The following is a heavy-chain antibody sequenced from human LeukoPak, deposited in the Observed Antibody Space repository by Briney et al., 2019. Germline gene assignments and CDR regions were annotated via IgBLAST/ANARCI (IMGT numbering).Heavy chain of an antibody. D-gene: IGHD6-13*01. V-gene: IGHV3-33*01. CDR2: IWYDGSNK. J-gene: IGHJ6*02. CDR3: ARESIAAAGTYYYYGMDV. CDR1: GFTFSNYG. Sequence: GGSLRLSCAASGFTFSNYGMHWVRQAPGKGLEWVAVIWYDGSNKYYADSVKGRFTISRDNSKNTLYLQMNSLRAEDTAVYYCARESIAAAGTYYYYGMDVWGQGTTVTVSS.